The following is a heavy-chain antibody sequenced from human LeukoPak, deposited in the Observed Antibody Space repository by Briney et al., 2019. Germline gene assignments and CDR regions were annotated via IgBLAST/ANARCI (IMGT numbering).Heavy chain of an antibody. Sequence: PGGSLRLSCAASGFTFSSYGMHWVRQAPGKGLGWVAVIWYDGSNKYYADSVKGRFTISRDNSKNTLYLQMNSLRAEDTAVYYCARDPSRPSYYYDSSGYTFDYWGQGTLVTVSS. D-gene: IGHD3-22*01. CDR3: ARDPSRPSYYYDSSGYTFDY. V-gene: IGHV3-33*01. J-gene: IGHJ4*02. CDR1: GFTFSSYG. CDR2: IWYDGSNK.